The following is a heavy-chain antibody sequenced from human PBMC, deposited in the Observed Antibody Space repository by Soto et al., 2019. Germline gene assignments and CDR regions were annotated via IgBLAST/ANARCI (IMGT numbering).Heavy chain of an antibody. Sequence: QVQLVESGGGVVQPGRSLRLSCAASGFTFSSYGMHWVRQAPGKGLEWVAVISYDGSNKYYADSVKGRFTISRDNSKNTLYLQMNSLRAEDTAVYYCAKDSGIVLMVYFYGMYVWGQGTTVTVSS. CDR1: GFTFSSYG. V-gene: IGHV3-30*18. CDR3: AKDSGIVLMVYFYGMYV. J-gene: IGHJ6*02. D-gene: IGHD2-8*01. CDR2: ISYDGSNK.